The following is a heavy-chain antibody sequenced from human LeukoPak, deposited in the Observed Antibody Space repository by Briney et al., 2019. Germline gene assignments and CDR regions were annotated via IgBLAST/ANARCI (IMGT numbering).Heavy chain of an antibody. D-gene: IGHD3-3*01. Sequence: PSETLSLTCAVSGGSISSSNWWSWVRQPPGKGLEWIGEIYHSGSTNYNPSLKSRVTISVDKSKNQFSLKLSSVTAADTAVYYCARGLLGYDFWSGYSAIYFDYWGQGTLVTVSS. CDR3: ARGLLGYDFWSGYSAIYFDY. CDR1: GGSISSSNW. V-gene: IGHV4-4*02. CDR2: IYHSGST. J-gene: IGHJ4*02.